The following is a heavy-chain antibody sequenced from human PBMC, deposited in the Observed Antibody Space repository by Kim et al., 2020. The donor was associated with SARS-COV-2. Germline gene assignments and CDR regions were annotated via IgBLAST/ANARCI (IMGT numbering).Heavy chain of an antibody. CDR3: ARDGRITAMVRVLDYGMDV. CDR2: IWYDGSNK. J-gene: IGHJ6*02. V-gene: IGHV3-33*01. CDR1: GFTFSSYG. Sequence: GGSLRLSCAASGFTFSSYGMHWVRQAPGKGLEWVAVIWYDGSNKYYADSVKGRFTISRDNSKNTLYLQMNSLRAEDTAVYYCARDGRITAMVRVLDYGMDVWGQETTVTVSS. D-gene: IGHD5-18*01.